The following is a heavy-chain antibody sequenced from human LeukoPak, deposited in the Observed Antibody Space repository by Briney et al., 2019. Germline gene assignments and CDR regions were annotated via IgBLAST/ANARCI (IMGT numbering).Heavy chain of an antibody. CDR2: IIPIFGTA. D-gene: IGHD2-8*01. J-gene: IGHJ4*02. CDR1: GGTFSSYA. CDR3: AGKVGLMGYAIPAWGY. Sequence: ASVKVSCKASGGTFSSYAISWVRQAPGQGLEWMGGIIPIFGTANYAQKFQGRVTITADESTSTAYMELSSLRSEDTAVYYCAGKVGLMGYAIPAWGYWGQGTLVTVSS. V-gene: IGHV1-69*13.